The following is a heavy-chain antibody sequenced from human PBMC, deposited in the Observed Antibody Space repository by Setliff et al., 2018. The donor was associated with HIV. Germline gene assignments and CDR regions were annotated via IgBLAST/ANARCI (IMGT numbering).Heavy chain of an antibody. V-gene: IGHV4-4*07. CDR3: ARGLQRMNGLHSYYYYMDI. CDR2: IYTSGST. CDR1: GGSISGYY. D-gene: IGHD6-25*01. J-gene: IGHJ6*03. Sequence: KASETLSLTCAVSGGSISGYYWNWIRQSAGKGLEWIGRIYTSGSTKYNPSFESRVTLSVDTSKNQVSLKVNYVTAADTALYFCARGLQRMNGLHSYYYYMDIWGKGTTVTVSS.